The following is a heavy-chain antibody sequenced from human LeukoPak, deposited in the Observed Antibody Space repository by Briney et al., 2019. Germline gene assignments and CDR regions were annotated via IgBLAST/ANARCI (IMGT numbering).Heavy chain of an antibody. V-gene: IGHV3-53*01. CDR2: IYSGGST. CDR3: ARVLAYGSGTDY. CDR1: GFTFGSYA. J-gene: IGHJ4*02. Sequence: GGSLRLSCAASGFTFGSYAMSWVRQAPGKGLEWVSVIYSGGSTYYADSVKGRFTISRDNSKNTLYLQMNSLRAEDAAVYYCARVLAYGSGTDYWGQGTLVTVSS. D-gene: IGHD3-10*01.